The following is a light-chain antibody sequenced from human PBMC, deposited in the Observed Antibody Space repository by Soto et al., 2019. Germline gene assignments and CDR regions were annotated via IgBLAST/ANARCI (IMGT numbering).Light chain of an antibody. CDR1: QSLSSSY. CDR3: QQYGTSPLT. Sequence: DIVLTQSPGTLSLSPGERATLSCRASQSLSSSYLAWYQQKPGQAPRLPIYGASSRATGIPDRLSGSGSGTDFTLTISRLEPEDFAVYYCQQYGTSPLTCGQGTKVEVK. J-gene: IGKJ1*01. V-gene: IGKV3-20*01. CDR2: GAS.